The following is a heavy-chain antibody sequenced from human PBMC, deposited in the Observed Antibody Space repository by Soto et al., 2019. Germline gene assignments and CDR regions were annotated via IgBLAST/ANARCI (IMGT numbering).Heavy chain of an antibody. CDR2: ISYDGSNK. Sequence: FPFSSYAMHWVRQAPGKGLEWVAVISYDGSNKYYADSVKGRFTISRDNSKNTLYLQMNSLRAEDTAVYYCARDPTAVAGYYFDYWGQGTLVTVSS. CDR3: ARDPTAVAGYYFDY. V-gene: IGHV3-30-3*01. CDR1: FPFSSYA. D-gene: IGHD6-19*01. J-gene: IGHJ4*02.